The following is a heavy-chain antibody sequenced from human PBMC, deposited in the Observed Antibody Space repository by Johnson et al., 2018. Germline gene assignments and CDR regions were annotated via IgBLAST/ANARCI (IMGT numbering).Heavy chain of an antibody. CDR1: GFTFSRYA. CDR3: ARDPYFDTGYYYYYMDV. CDR2: ISYDGRNK. J-gene: IGHJ6*03. V-gene: IGHV3-30*04. Sequence: QVQLVESGGGVVQPGRSLRLPCAASGFTFSRYALHWVRQAPGKGLEWVAVISYDGRNKYYADSVKGRLTISRDNSKNTLYLQMNSLRAEDTAVYFCARDPYFDTGYYYYYMDVGGKGTTVTVSS. D-gene: IGHD3-22*01.